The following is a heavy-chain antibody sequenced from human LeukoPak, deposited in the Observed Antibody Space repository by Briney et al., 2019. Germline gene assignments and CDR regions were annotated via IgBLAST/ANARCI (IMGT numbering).Heavy chain of an antibody. CDR1: GGSISSYY. CDR2: IYTSGST. CDR3: ARGEQEHWYFDL. V-gene: IGHV4-4*07. J-gene: IGHJ2*01. D-gene: IGHD1-1*01. Sequence: PSETLSLTCTVSGGSISSYYWSWIRRPAGKGLEWIGRIYTSGSTSYNPSLKSRVTMSVDTSKNQFSLKLSSVTAADTAVYYCARGEQEHWYFDLWGRGTLVTVSS.